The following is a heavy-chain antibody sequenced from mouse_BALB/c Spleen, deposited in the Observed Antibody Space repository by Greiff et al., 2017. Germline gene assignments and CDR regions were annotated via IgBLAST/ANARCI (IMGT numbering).Heavy chain of an antibody. CDR3: ARENPLYYAMDY. CDR2: IYPGSGST. J-gene: IGHJ4*01. CDR1: GYTFTDYV. V-gene: IGHV1-77*01. Sequence: VQRVESGPELVKPGASVKMSCKASGYTFTDYVISWVKQRTGQGLEWIGEIYPGSGSTYYNEKFKGKATLTADKSSNTAYMQLSSLTSEDSAVYFCARENPLYYAMDYWGQGTSVTVSS.